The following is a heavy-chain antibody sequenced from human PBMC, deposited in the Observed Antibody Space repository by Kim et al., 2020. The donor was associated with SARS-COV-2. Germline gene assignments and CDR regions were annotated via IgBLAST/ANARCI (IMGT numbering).Heavy chain of an antibody. CDR3: ARDLRGYSYGYWDY. Sequence: GGSLRRSCAASGFTFSSYAMHWVRQAPGKGLEWVAVISYDGSNKYYADSVKGRFTISRDNSKNTLYLQMNSLRAEDTAVYYCARDLRGYSYGYWDYWGQG. J-gene: IGHJ4*02. V-gene: IGHV3-30*04. D-gene: IGHD5-18*01. CDR2: ISYDGSNK. CDR1: GFTFSSYA.